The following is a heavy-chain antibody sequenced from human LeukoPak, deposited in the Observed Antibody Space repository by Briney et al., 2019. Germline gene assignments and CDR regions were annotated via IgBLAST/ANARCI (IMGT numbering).Heavy chain of an antibody. CDR3: ARDFDYYGSGSYYDY. D-gene: IGHD3-10*01. V-gene: IGHV3-21*01. CDR1: GFTFSSYA. CDR2: ISSSSSYI. Sequence: GGSLRLSCAASGFTFSSYAMSWVRQAPGKGLEWVSSISSSSSYIYYADSVKGRFTISRDNAKNSLYLQMNSLRAEDTAVYYCARDFDYYGSGSYYDYWGQGTLVTVSS. J-gene: IGHJ4*02.